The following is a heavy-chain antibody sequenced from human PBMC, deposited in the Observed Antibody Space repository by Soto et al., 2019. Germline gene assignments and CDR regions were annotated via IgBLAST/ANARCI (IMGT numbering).Heavy chain of an antibody. V-gene: IGHV3-30*03. Sequence: VQLVESGGGVVQPGRSLRLSCAASGFTFSSYGMHWVRQAPGKGLEWVAVISSDGSNKYYADSVKGRFTISRDNSKNTLYLQMNSLRAEDTAVYYCAVIAVAGTGAFDIWGQGTMVTVSS. CDR1: GFTFSSYG. CDR3: AVIAVAGTGAFDI. D-gene: IGHD6-19*01. CDR2: ISSDGSNK. J-gene: IGHJ3*02.